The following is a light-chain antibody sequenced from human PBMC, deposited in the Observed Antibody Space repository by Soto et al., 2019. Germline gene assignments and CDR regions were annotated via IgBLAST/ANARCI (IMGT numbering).Light chain of an antibody. V-gene: IGKV1-39*01. Sequence: DIQMTQSPSSLSASVGDRVTITCQASQDISNYLNWYQQKPGKAPKLLIYDASNLETGVPSRFSGSGSGTDFTLTISSLQPEDFATYYCQQSYSTLSTFGQGTKVDIK. CDR1: QDISNY. CDR3: QQSYSTLST. CDR2: DAS. J-gene: IGKJ1*01.